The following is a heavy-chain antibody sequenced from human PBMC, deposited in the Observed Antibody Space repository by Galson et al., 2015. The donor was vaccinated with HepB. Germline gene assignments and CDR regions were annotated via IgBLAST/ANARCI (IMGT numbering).Heavy chain of an antibody. V-gene: IGHV3-74*01. CDR2: LNSDDGST. CDR3: VRGRGGEANNY. D-gene: IGHD2-21*01. Sequence: SLRLSCAASGFTFSRYWMYWVRQAPGKGLVWVSRLNSDDGSTSYADSVKGRFTISRDIAKNTSYLQMNSLTAEDTALYYCVRGRGGEANNYWGQGTLVTVSS. J-gene: IGHJ4*02. CDR1: GFTFSRYW.